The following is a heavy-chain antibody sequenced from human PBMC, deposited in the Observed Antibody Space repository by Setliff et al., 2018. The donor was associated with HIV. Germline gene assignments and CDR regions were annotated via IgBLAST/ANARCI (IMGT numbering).Heavy chain of an antibody. Sequence: SETLSLTCTVSGYSISSSSYYWDWIRQHPGKGLEWIGSTYYSGSTYYNPSLKSRVTISVDTSKNQFSLKLSSVTASDTAVYYCASDFRIGWAVQDYWYFDLWGRGTLVTVSS. CDR2: TYYSGST. D-gene: IGHD1-26*01. CDR3: ASDFRIGWAVQDYWYFDL. V-gene: IGHV4-39*07. CDR1: GYSISSSSYY. J-gene: IGHJ2*01.